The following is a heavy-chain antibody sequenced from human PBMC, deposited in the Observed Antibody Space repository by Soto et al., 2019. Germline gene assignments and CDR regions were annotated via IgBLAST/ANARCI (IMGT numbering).Heavy chain of an antibody. J-gene: IGHJ4*02. V-gene: IGHV4-39*02. CDR3: ARWGGASGSHFSPPWDY. CDR1: GGSITSSNYY. CDR2: LYYSGST. Sequence: SETLSLTCTVSGGSITSSNYYGGWIRQPPGKGLEWIGSLYYSGSTYYNPSLKSRVTISVDMSKTHFSLKLTSVTAADTAVYYCARWGGASGSHFSPPWDYWGQGTQVTVSS. D-gene: IGHD3-10*01.